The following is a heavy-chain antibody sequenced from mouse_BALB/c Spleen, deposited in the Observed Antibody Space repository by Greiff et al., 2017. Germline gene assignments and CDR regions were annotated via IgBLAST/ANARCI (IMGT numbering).Heavy chain of an antibody. CDR1: GFTFSNYW. J-gene: IGHJ3*01. Sequence: EVQVVESGGGLVQPGGSMKLSCVASGFTFSNYWMNWVRQSPEKGLEWVAEIRLKSNNYATHYAESVKGRFTISRDDSKSSVYLQMNNLRAEDTGIYYCTREGQLGLFFAYWGQGTLVTVSA. D-gene: IGHD3-2*01. CDR3: TREGQLGLFFAY. CDR2: IRLKSNNYAT. V-gene: IGHV6-6*02.